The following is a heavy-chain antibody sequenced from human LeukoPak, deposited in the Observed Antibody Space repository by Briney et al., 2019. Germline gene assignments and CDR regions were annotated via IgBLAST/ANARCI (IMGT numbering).Heavy chain of an antibody. D-gene: IGHD3-3*01. Sequence: PSETLSLTCTVSGGSLSSYYWSWIRQPPGQGLEWIGYIYYSGSTNYNPSLKSRVTISVDTSKNQFSLKLSSVTAADTAVYYCARGAYDFWSAAIDYWGQGTLVTVSS. V-gene: IGHV4-59*01. CDR1: GGSLSSYY. CDR2: IYYSGST. J-gene: IGHJ4*02. CDR3: ARGAYDFWSAAIDY.